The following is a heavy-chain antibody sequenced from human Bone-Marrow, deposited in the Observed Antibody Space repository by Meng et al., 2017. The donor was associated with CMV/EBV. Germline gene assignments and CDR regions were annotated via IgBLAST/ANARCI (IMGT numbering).Heavy chain of an antibody. CDR3: ARFEAYGSGSYYGPPDAFDI. D-gene: IGHD3-10*01. Sequence: GSLRLSCAVYGGSFSGYYWSWIRQPPGKGLEWIGEINHSGSTNYNPSLKSRVTISVDTSKNQFSLKLSSVTAADTAVYYCARFEAYGSGSYYGPPDAFDIWGQGTMVTVSS. V-gene: IGHV4-34*01. CDR2: INHSGST. J-gene: IGHJ3*02. CDR1: GGSFSGYY.